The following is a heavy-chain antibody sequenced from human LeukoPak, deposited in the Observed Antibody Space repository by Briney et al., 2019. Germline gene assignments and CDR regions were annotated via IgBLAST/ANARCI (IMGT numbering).Heavy chain of an antibody. D-gene: IGHD6-19*01. CDR3: ARGLNRYSSGWYDY. CDR2: IIPIFGTA. CDR1: GGTFSSYA. J-gene: IGHJ4*02. V-gene: IGHV1-69*05. Sequence: GASVKVSXKASGGTFSSYAISWVRQAPGQGLEWMGGIIPIFGTANYAQKFQGRVTITTDESTSTAYMELSSLRSEDTAVYYCARGLNRYSSGWYDYWGQGTLVTVSS.